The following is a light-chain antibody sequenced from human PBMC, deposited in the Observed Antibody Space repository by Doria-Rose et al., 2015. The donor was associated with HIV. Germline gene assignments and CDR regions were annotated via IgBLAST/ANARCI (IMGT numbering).Light chain of an antibody. V-gene: IGLV2-14*01. CDR3: LSYSRSGTAYV. CDR2: EVT. J-gene: IGLJ1*01. Sequence: SGSPGQSITISCTGTSGDIGGYNFVSWYQHHPGKAPKLLIYEVTNRPSGVSNRFSGSKSGNTASLTVSGLQTEDEADYYCLSYSRSGTAYVFGTGTKVAVL. CDR1: SGDIGGYNF.